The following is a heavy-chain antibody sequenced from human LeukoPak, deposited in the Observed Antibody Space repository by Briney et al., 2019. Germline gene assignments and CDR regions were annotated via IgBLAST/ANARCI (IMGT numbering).Heavy chain of an antibody. CDR2: ISSSSSYI. V-gene: IGHV3-21*01. CDR1: GFTFSSYT. CDR3: ARDRGSSTGLDY. D-gene: IGHD6-13*01. J-gene: IGHJ4*02. Sequence: GGSLRLSCAASGFTFSSYTMNWVRQAPGKGLEWVSSISSSSSYIYYADSVKGRFTISRDNAKNSLYLQMNGLRAEDTAVYCCARDRGSSTGLDYWGQGTLVTVSS.